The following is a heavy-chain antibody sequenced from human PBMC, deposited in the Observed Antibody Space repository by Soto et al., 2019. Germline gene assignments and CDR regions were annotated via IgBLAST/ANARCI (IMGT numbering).Heavy chain of an antibody. CDR1: GGSISSYY. V-gene: IGHV4-4*07. Sequence: SETLSLTCTVSGGSISSYYWSWIRQPAGKGLEWIGRIYTSGSTNYNPSLKSRVTMSVDTSKNQFSLKLSSVTAADTAVYYCARDRSGGQYDYVWGSYRYDAFDIWGQGTMVTVSS. J-gene: IGHJ3*02. CDR3: ARDRSGGQYDYVWGSYRYDAFDI. D-gene: IGHD3-16*02. CDR2: IYTSGST.